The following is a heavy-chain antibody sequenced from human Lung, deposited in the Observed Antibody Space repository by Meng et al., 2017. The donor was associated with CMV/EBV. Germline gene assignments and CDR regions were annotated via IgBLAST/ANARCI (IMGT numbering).Heavy chain of an antibody. CDR3: ARVYCSRGSCSFDY. V-gene: IGHV3-21*01. Sequence: GGSXRLXCAASGFTFSSYSVNWVRQAPGKGLECVSSISSNSKYIFYADSVKGRFTISRDNAKNALHLQMNSLRDEDTALYYCARVYCSRGSCSFDYWGQGTLVTVSS. J-gene: IGHJ4*02. D-gene: IGHD2-15*01. CDR1: GFTFSSYS. CDR2: ISSNSKYI.